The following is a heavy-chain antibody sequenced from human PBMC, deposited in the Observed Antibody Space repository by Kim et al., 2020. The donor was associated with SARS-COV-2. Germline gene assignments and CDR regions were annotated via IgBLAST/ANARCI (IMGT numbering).Heavy chain of an antibody. Sequence: ASVKVSCKASGYTFTSYAMNWVRQAPGQGLEWMGWINTNTGNPTYAQGFTGRFVFSLDTSVSTAYLQISSLKAEDTAVYYCASGPFGELFLGEFDPWGQGTLVTVSS. CDR1: GYTFTSYA. V-gene: IGHV7-4-1*02. D-gene: IGHD3-10*01. CDR3: ASGPFGELFLGEFDP. CDR2: INTNTGNP. J-gene: IGHJ5*02.